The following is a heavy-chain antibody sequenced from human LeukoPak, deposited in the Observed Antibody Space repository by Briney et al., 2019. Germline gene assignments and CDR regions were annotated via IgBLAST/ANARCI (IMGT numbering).Heavy chain of an antibody. J-gene: IGHJ6*02. CDR3: ARDFTMIVERDYGMDV. Sequence: PGGSLRLSCAASGFTVSSNYMSWVRQAPGKGLEWVSVIYSGGSTYYADSVKGRFTISRDNSKNTLYLQMNSLRAEDTAVYYCARDFTMIVERDYGMDVWGQGTTVTVSS. CDR2: IYSGGST. V-gene: IGHV3-66*01. CDR1: GFTVSSNY. D-gene: IGHD3-22*01.